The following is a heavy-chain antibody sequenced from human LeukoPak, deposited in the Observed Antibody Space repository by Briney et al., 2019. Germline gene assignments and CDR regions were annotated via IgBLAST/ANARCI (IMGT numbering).Heavy chain of an antibody. Sequence: EASVKVSCKASGYIFTSYGISWVRQAPGQGLEWMGWISAYNGNTNYAQKLQSRVTMTTDTSKNTAYMELRSLRSDDTAVYYCAREGAYCGGDCPPWWFDPWGQGTLVTVSS. J-gene: IGHJ5*02. V-gene: IGHV1-18*01. CDR2: ISAYNGNT. D-gene: IGHD2-21*01. CDR1: GYIFTSYG. CDR3: AREGAYCGGDCPPWWFDP.